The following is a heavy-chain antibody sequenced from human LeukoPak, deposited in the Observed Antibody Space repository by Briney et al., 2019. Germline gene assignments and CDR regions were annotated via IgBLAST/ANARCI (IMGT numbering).Heavy chain of an antibody. CDR3: ARDWRLRSRGEGYYYYMDV. J-gene: IGHJ6*03. CDR2: INPSGGST. V-gene: IGHV1-46*01. CDR1: GYTFTSYY. D-gene: IGHD5-12*01. Sequence: GASVKFSCKASGYTFTSYYMHWVRQAPGQGLEWMGIINPSGGSTSYAQKFQGRVTMTRDTSTSTVYMELSSLRSEDTAVYYCARDWRLRSRGEGYYYYMDVWGKGTTVTVSS.